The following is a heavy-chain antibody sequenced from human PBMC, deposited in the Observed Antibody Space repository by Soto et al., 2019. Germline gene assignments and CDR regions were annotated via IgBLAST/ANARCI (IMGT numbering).Heavy chain of an antibody. CDR2: INPNSGGT. Sequence: ASVKVSCKASGYTFTGYYMHWVRQAPGQGLERMGWINPNSGGTNYAQKFQGWVTMTRDTSISTAYMELSRLRSDDTAVYYCARDGSSSWYKRDYYYYYMDVWGKGTTVTVSS. J-gene: IGHJ6*03. D-gene: IGHD6-13*01. V-gene: IGHV1-2*04. CDR1: GYTFTGYY. CDR3: ARDGSSSWYKRDYYYYYMDV.